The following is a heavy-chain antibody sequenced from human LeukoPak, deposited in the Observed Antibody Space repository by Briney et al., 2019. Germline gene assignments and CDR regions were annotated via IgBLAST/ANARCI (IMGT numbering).Heavy chain of an antibody. V-gene: IGHV4-39*07. CDR1: GVSVSSKSYQ. Sequence: PSETLSLTCTVSGVSVSSKSYQWVWIRQPPGKGLEWIGNIYYNGSTYCNPSHKIRVPLSVHTSENHFSLNMNPVTAADTAVYYCARTARYTSSSLVYAFDPWAQGTLVTVST. J-gene: IGHJ5*02. CDR2: IYYNGST. D-gene: IGHD6-6*01. CDR3: ARTARYTSSSLVYAFDP.